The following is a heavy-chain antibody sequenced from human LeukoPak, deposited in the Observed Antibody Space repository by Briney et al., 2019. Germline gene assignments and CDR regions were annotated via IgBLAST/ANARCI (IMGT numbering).Heavy chain of an antibody. CDR2: IIPIFGTA. V-gene: IGHV1-69*05. Sequence: GASVKVSCKASGGTLSSYAISWVRQAPGQGLEWMGGIIPIFGTANYAQKFQGRVTITTDESTSTAYMELSSLRSEDTAVYYCARGLGSGYYYYMDVWGKGTTVTVSS. CDR1: GGTLSSYA. D-gene: IGHD2-15*01. J-gene: IGHJ6*03. CDR3: ARGLGSGYYYYMDV.